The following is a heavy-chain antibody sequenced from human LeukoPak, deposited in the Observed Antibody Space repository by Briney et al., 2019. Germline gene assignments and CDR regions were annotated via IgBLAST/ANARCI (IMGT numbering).Heavy chain of an antibody. CDR2: ISGNGGGTCGNT. CDR1: GFTFSNYA. Sequence: VWSLRLSCAASGFTFSNYAMSWVRQAPGKGLEWVSNISGNGGGTCGNTYYADSVNGRFTISSDNSKNTLYLQMNSLRDEDTAVYYCAKGGGGGAITLVRGVKGDYYYMDVWGKGTTVTISS. J-gene: IGHJ6*03. V-gene: IGHV3-23*01. D-gene: IGHD3-10*01. CDR3: AKGGGGGAITLVRGVKGDYYYMDV.